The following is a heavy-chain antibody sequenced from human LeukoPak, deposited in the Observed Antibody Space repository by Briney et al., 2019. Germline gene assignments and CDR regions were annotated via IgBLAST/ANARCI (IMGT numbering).Heavy chain of an antibody. Sequence: SETLSLTCTVSGGSISSYYWSWIRQPPGKGLEWIGYIYYSGSTNYNPSLKSRVTISVDTSKNQFSLKLSSVTVADTAVYYCARERGGWELFDYWGQGTLVTVSS. V-gene: IGHV4-59*12. CDR3: ARERGGWELFDY. CDR2: IYYSGST. CDR1: GGSISSYY. D-gene: IGHD1-26*01. J-gene: IGHJ4*02.